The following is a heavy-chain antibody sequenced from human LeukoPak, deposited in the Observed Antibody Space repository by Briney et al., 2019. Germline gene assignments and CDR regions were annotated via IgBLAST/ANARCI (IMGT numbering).Heavy chain of an antibody. J-gene: IGHJ4*02. D-gene: IGHD3-22*01. CDR1: GGSVSSGGYY. V-gene: IGHV4-31*03. Sequence: PPETLSLTCTVSGGSVSSGGYYWSWIRQRPRRGLEWIGYISYSGSTYYNPSLKSRATISQDTSKNQFSLKLNSVTAADAAVYYCAKSNYDSSGFGYFDFWGQGTLVTVSS. CDR3: AKSNYDSSGFGYFDF. CDR2: ISYSGST.